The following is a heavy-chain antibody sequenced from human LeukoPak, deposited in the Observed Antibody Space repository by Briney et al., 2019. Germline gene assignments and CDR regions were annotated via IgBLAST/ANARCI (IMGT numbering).Heavy chain of an antibody. Sequence: GGSLRLSCAASGFSVSSNYMSWVRLAPGKGLEWVSVIYSGGSTYYADSVKGRFTISRDNSKNTLYLQMNSLRAEDTAVYYCAKENWAYNWKYDSSASGIKYWGQGTLVTVSS. D-gene: IGHD3-22*01. CDR2: IYSGGST. V-gene: IGHV3-53*01. CDR1: GFSVSSNY. CDR3: AKENWAYNWKYDSSASGIKY. J-gene: IGHJ4*02.